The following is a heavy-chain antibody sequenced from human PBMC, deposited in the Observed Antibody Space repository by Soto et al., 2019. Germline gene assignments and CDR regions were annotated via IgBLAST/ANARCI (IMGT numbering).Heavy chain of an antibody. Sequence: GGSLRLSCAASGFTFSSYGMHWVRQAPGKGLEWVAVISYDGSNKYYADSVKGRFTISRDNSKNTLYLQMNSLRAEDTAVYYCAKDPRLYSGYDPNWFDPWGQGTLVTVSS. CDR1: GFTFSSYG. CDR2: ISYDGSNK. D-gene: IGHD5-12*01. CDR3: AKDPRLYSGYDPNWFDP. J-gene: IGHJ5*02. V-gene: IGHV3-30*18.